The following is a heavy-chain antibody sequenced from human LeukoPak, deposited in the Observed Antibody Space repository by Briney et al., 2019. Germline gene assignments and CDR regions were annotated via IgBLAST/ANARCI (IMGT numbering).Heavy chain of an antibody. Sequence: EASVKVSCKASGGTFSSYAISWVRQAPGQGLEWMGGIIPIFGTANYAQKFQGRVTITTDESTSTAYMELSSLRSEDTAVYYCARVREVQGVFDYYYYYMDVWGKGTTVTVSS. CDR2: IIPIFGTA. D-gene: IGHD3-10*01. V-gene: IGHV1-69*05. CDR1: GGTFSSYA. J-gene: IGHJ6*03. CDR3: ARVREVQGVFDYYYYYMDV.